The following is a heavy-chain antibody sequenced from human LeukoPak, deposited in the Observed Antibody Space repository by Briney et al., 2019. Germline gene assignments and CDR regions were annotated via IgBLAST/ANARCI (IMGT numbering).Heavy chain of an antibody. CDR3: PSGFCSGGSCHTTNSPFDY. Sequence: GGSLRLSCAASGFTFSSYWMHWVRQVPGKGLVWVSRINSDGSTTTYADSVKGRFTISRDNAKNTLYLQMNSLRAEDTAVYYCPSGFCSGGSCHTTNSPFDYWGQGTLVTVSS. CDR2: INSDGSTT. D-gene: IGHD2-15*01. CDR1: GFTFSSYW. V-gene: IGHV3-74*01. J-gene: IGHJ4*02.